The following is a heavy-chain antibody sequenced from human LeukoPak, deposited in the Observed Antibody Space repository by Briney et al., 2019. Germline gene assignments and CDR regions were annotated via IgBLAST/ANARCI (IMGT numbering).Heavy chain of an antibody. Sequence: PGGSLRLSCAASGFTFSTYSMNWVRQAPGKGLEWVSYISSSSSTLYYADSVKGRFTISRDKAKNSLYLQMNSLRDEDTAVYYCAREIDFWSGYWGGQGMDVWGQGTTVTVSS. CDR3: AREIDFWSGYWGGQGMDV. V-gene: IGHV3-48*02. CDR1: GFTFSTYS. CDR2: ISSSSSTL. D-gene: IGHD3-3*01. J-gene: IGHJ6*02.